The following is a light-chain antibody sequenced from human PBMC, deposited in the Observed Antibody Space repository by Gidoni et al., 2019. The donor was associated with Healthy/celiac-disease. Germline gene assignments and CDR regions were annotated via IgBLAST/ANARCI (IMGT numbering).Light chain of an antibody. CDR3: QQRSNWLGT. Sequence: EIVFTQSPATLSLSPGERATLSCRASQSVSSYLAWYQQKPGQAPRLRIYDASNRATGIPARFSGSGSGTDFTLTISSLEPEDFAVYYCQQRSNWLGTFGGGTKVEIK. V-gene: IGKV3-11*01. J-gene: IGKJ4*01. CDR1: QSVSSY. CDR2: DAS.